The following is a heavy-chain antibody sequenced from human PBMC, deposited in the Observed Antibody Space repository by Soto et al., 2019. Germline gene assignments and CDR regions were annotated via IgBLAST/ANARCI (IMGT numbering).Heavy chain of an antibody. D-gene: IGHD7-27*01. Sequence: SETLSLTCSVSGDSISNLDYFWAWIRQPPGQALEYIGYIYKSATTYYNPSFESRVAISVDTSKSQFSLNVNSVTAADTAVYFCARGRYCLTGRCFPNWFDSWGQGALVTVSS. J-gene: IGHJ5*01. CDR2: IYKSATT. CDR1: GDSISNLDYF. CDR3: ARGRYCLTGRCFPNWFDS. V-gene: IGHV4-30-4*01.